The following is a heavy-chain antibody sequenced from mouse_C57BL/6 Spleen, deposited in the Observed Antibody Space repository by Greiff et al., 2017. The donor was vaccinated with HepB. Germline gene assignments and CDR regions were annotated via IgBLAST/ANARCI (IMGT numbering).Heavy chain of an antibody. CDR1: GYAFTNYL. Sequence: QVQLQQSGAELVRPGTSVKVSCKASGYAFTNYLIEWVKQRPGQGLEGIGVINPGSGGTNYNEKFKGKATLTADKSSSTAYMQLSSLTSEDSAVYFCARGSGYFDVWGTGTTVTVSS. CDR2: INPGSGGT. V-gene: IGHV1-54*01. J-gene: IGHJ1*03. CDR3: ARGSGYFDV.